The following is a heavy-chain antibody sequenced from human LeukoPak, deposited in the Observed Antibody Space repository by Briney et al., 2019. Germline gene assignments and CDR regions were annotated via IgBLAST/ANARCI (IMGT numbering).Heavy chain of an antibody. Sequence: GGSLRLACSASGFTFSRYAVHWVRQAPGKGLEYVSAISSNGGSTNYADSVKGRFTISRDNSKNTLYLQMSSLRAEDTALYYCAKSVSSGSPFDYWGQGTLVTVSS. CDR2: ISSNGGST. V-gene: IGHV3-64D*06. D-gene: IGHD6-19*01. J-gene: IGHJ4*02. CDR3: AKSVSSGSPFDY. CDR1: GFTFSRYA.